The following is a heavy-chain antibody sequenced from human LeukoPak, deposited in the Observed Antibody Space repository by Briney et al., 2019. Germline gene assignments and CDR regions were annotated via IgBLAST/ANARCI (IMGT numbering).Heavy chain of an antibody. CDR2: IYDSGST. V-gene: IGHV4-39*01. CDR3: ARADYDSSGFTDY. CDR1: GGSIRSSYYY. Sequence: SETLSLTCTVSGGSIRSSYYYWGWIRQPPGKGLEWIGSIYDSGSTYYNPSLKSRVTISVDTSKNQFSLKLNSVTAADTAVYYCARADYDSSGFTDYWGQGTLVTVSS. J-gene: IGHJ4*02. D-gene: IGHD3-22*01.